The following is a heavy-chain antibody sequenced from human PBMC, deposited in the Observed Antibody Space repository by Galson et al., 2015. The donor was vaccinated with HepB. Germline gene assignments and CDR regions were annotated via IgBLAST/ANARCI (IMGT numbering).Heavy chain of an antibody. CDR1: GFTFSSYS. D-gene: IGHD6-13*01. CDR2: ISSSSSTI. J-gene: IGHJ3*02. V-gene: IGHV3-48*01. CDR3: ARKGLAAGGFAFDI. Sequence: SLRLSCAVSGFTFSSYSMNWVRQAPGKGLEWVSYISSSSSTIYYADPVKGRFTISRDNAKNSLYLQMNSLRAEDTAVYYCARKGLAAGGFAFDIWGQGTMVTVSS.